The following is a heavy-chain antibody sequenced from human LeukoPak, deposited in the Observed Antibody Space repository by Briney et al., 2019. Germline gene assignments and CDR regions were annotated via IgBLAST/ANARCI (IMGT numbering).Heavy chain of an antibody. CDR2: ISAYNGNT. V-gene: IGHV1-18*01. CDR3: ARGKHGISGYLNWFDP. J-gene: IGHJ5*02. D-gene: IGHD3-22*01. CDR1: GYTFTSYG. Sequence: ASVKVSCKASGYTFTSYGISWVRQAPGQGLEWMGWISAYNGNTNYAQKLQGRVTMTTDTSTSTAYMELRSLRAEDTAVYYCARGKHGISGYLNWFDPWGQGTLVTVSS.